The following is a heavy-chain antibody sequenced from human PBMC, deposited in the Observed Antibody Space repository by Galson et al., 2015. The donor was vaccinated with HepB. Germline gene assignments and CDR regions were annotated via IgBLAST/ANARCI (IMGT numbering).Heavy chain of an antibody. J-gene: IGHJ4*02. CDR3: DRGHTSVLY. Sequence: SLRLSCAASGFTFSNYWMTWVRQPPGKGLEWVANIKQDGSVKYYVDSVKGRFTISRDNAKNSLYLQMNSLRAEDTAVYYCDRGHTSVLYWGQGTLVTVSS. CDR2: IKQDGSVK. V-gene: IGHV3-7*01. CDR1: GFTFSNYW.